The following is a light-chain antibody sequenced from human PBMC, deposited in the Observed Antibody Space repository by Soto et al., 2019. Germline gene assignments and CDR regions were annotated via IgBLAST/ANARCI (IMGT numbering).Light chain of an antibody. CDR1: SGYSNYK. CDR2: VGTGGIVG. Sequence: QAVVTQPPSASASLGASVTLTCTLSSGYSNYKVDWYQQRPGKGPRFVMRVGTGGIVGSKGDGIPDRFSVLGSGLNRYLTIRNIQEEDESDYHCGADHGSGSTWVFGGGTKVTVL. V-gene: IGLV9-49*01. J-gene: IGLJ2*01. CDR3: GADHGSGSTWV.